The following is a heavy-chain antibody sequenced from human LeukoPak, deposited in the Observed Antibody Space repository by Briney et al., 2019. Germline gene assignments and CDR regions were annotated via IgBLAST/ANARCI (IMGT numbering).Heavy chain of an antibody. CDR3: ARSVLAVAGTVPGY. D-gene: IGHD6-19*01. Sequence: PGGSLRLSCAASGFTFSSYWMHWVRQAPGKGLVWVSRINSDGSSTSYADSVKGRFTISRDNAKNSLYLQMNSLRAEDTAVYYCARSVLAVAGTVPGYWGQGTLVTVSS. CDR2: INSDGSST. J-gene: IGHJ4*02. V-gene: IGHV3-74*01. CDR1: GFTFSSYW.